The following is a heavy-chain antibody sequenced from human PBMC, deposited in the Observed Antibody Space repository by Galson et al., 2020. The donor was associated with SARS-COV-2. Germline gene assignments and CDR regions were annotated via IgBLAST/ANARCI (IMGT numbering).Heavy chain of an antibody. V-gene: IGHV3-30*04. J-gene: IGHJ4*02. CDR1: GFTFNNFA. CDR2: VSYEGSLN. Sequence: GESLKISCAASGFTFNNFALTWVRQAPGKGLEWVALVSYEGSLNYYADSVKGRFTISRDSSKNTVFLQMSSLRADDTAVYYCARVGGVFAFTRSYYLQYWGQGTQVTVSS. CDR3: ARVGGVFAFTRSYYLQY. D-gene: IGHD3-22*01.